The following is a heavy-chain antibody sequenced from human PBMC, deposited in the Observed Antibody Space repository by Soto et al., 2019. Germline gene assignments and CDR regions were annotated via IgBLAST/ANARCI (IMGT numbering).Heavy chain of an antibody. Sequence: GASVKVSCKASGGTFSSYAISWVRQAPGQGLEWMGGIIPIFGTANYAQKFQGRVTITADESTSTAYMELSSLRSEDTAVYYCALGMCVCESDKDPYFYHWGKGPLV. CDR1: GGTFSSYA. CDR2: IIPIFGTA. J-gene: IGHJ4*03. CDR3: ALGMCVCESDKDPYFYH. V-gene: IGHV1-69*13.